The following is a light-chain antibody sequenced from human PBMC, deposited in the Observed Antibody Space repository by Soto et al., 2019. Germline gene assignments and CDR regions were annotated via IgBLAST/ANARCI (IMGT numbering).Light chain of an antibody. J-gene: IGLJ2*01. CDR3: AAWDGSLNGVI. CDR2: SNV. V-gene: IGLV1-44*01. Sequence: QSVVTQPPSASGTPGQRVTISCSGSISNVGGNSVNWFQQLPGTAPKLLIYSNVQRPSGVPDRFSGSKSGTSASLAISGLQPEDEAEYYCAAWDGSLNGVIFGGGTKLTVL. CDR1: ISNVGGNS.